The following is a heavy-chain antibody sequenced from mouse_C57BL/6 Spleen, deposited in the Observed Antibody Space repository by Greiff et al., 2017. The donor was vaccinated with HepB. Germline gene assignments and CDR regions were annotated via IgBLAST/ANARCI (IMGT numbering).Heavy chain of an antibody. CDR1: GFTFSDYG. CDR2: ISSGSSTI. V-gene: IGHV5-17*01. D-gene: IGHD1-1*01. CDR3: ARPYGSFYAMDY. Sequence: EVMLVESGGGLVKPGGSLKLSCAASGFTFSDYGMHWVRQAPEKGLEWVAYISSGSSTIYYADTVKGRFTISRDNAKNTLFLQMTSLRSEDTAMYYCARPYGSFYAMDYWGQGTSVTVSS. J-gene: IGHJ4*01.